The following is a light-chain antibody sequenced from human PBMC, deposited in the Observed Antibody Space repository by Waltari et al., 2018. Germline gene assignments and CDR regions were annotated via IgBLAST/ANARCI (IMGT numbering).Light chain of an antibody. CDR2: EVT. Sequence: HSALTQPASVSGSPGQSVTISCTGTNSDVGSFHLVSWYQHHPGNAPKLMIYEVTKRPSGVSYRFSGSKSGNTASLTISGLQAEDEADYYCCSYAEASLLANSYVFGTGTKVTVL. V-gene: IGLV2-23*02. J-gene: IGLJ1*01. CDR1: NSDVGSFHL. CDR3: CSYAEASLLANSYV.